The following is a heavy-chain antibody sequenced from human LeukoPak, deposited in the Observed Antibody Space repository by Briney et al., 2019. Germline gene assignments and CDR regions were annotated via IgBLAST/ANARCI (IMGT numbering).Heavy chain of an antibody. V-gene: IGHV4-61*01. J-gene: IGHJ4*02. Sequence: SETLSLTCTVSGGSVSSGSYYWSWIRQPPGKGLEWIGYIYYSGCTNYNPSLKSRVTISVDTSKNQFSLKLSSVTAADTAVYYCARGTYYDFWSGYFSRGHYFDYWGQGTLVTVSS. D-gene: IGHD3-3*01. CDR2: IYYSGCT. CDR1: GGSVSSGSYY. CDR3: ARGTYYDFWSGYFSRGHYFDY.